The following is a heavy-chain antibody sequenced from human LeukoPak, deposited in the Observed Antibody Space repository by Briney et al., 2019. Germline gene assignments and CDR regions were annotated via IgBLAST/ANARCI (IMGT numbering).Heavy chain of an antibody. V-gene: IGHV1-46*03. CDR1: GYTFTSYY. CDR2: INPSCGST. Sequence: ASVEVSCKASGYTFTSYYMHWVRQAPGQGLERMGIINPSCGSTSHAQKFQGRGTMTRDTSTSTVYMELSSLRSEDSAVYYCATRIPNSGSYSHWRQGTQATVSS. J-gene: IGHJ4*02. D-gene: IGHD1-26*01. CDR3: ATRIPNSGSYSH.